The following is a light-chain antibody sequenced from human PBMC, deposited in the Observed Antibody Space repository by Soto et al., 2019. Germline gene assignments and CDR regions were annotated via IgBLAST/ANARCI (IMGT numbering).Light chain of an antibody. V-gene: IGLV2-14*03. CDR2: DVS. CDR1: SSDVGGYNY. Sequence: QAVLTQPASVSWSPGQSITISFAGTSSDVGGYNYVSWYQHHPGKAPKLLIYDVSNRPSGISNRFSGSKSDNTASLTISGLQPEDEADYYCSSYTTSNTRQIVFGTGTKVTVL. J-gene: IGLJ1*01. CDR3: SSYTTSNTRQIV.